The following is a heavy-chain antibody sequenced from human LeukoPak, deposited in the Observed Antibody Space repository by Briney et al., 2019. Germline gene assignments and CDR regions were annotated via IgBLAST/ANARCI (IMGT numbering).Heavy chain of an antibody. CDR2: ISYDGSNK. D-gene: IGHD3-16*01. CDR1: GFTFSSYA. Sequence: GGSLRLSCAASGFTFSSYAMHWVRQAPGKGLEWVAVISYDGSNKYYADSVKGRFTISRDNSKNTLYLQMNSLRAEDTAVYYCARDMKATRSYSDYWGQGTLVTVSS. J-gene: IGHJ4*02. CDR3: ARDMKATRSYSDY. V-gene: IGHV3-30-3*01.